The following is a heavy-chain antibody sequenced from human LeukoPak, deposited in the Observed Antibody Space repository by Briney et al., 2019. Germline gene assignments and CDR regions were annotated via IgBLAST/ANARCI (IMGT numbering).Heavy chain of an antibody. Sequence: GASVKVSCKASGYTFTGYYMHWVRQAPGQGLEWMGWISPNSGGTNYAQRFQGRVTMTRDTSISTAYMELSRLRSDDTAVYYCARGGFLEWLSPFDYWGQGTLVTVSS. D-gene: IGHD3-3*01. CDR3: ARGGFLEWLSPFDY. CDR2: ISPNSGGT. J-gene: IGHJ4*02. V-gene: IGHV1-2*02. CDR1: GYTFTGYY.